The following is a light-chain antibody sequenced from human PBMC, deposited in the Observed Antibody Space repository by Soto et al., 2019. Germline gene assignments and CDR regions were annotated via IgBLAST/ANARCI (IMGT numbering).Light chain of an antibody. CDR1: QSVSSSY. J-gene: IGKJ2*01. Sequence: ETVLTQSPGTLSLSPGERATLSCRASQSVSSSYLAWYQQKPGQAPRLLIFDASTRATGIPDRFSGSGSGTDFTLTISRLEPEDFAVYYCQQYGNSPVTFDQGTKLEIK. V-gene: IGKV3-20*01. CDR2: DAS. CDR3: QQYGNSPVT.